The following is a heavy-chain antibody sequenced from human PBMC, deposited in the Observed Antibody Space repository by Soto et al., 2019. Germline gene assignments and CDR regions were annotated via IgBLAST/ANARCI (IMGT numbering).Heavy chain of an antibody. CDR2: IYGGGTT. CDR1: GFAVSSKY. CDR3: VQTTGWPGFDF. V-gene: IGHV3-53*01. D-gene: IGHD6-19*01. J-gene: IGHJ4*02. Sequence: EVQLVESGGGLIQPGGSLRLSCAASGFAVSSKYMTWVRQAPRKGLEWVSVIYGGGTTYYADSVKGRFTISRDTSKNTLYLQMNSLRAEDTAVYYCVQTTGWPGFDFWGQGTLVTVSS.